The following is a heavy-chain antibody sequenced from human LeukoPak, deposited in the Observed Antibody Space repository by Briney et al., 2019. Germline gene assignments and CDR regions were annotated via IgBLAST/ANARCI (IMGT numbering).Heavy chain of an antibody. CDR1: GFTFSSYA. J-gene: IGHJ3*02. CDR3: AKFRIVTFAPDAFDI. Sequence: GGSLRLSCAASGFTFSSYAMHWVRQAPGKGLEWVAVISYDGSNKYYADSVKGRFTISRDNSKNTLYLQMNSLRAEDTAVYYCAKFRIVTFAPDAFDIWGQGTMVTVSS. CDR2: ISYDGSNK. V-gene: IGHV3-30-3*02. D-gene: IGHD1-14*01.